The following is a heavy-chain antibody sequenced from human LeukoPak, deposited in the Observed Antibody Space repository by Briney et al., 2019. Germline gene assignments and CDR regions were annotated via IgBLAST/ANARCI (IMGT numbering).Heavy chain of an antibody. CDR3: ARQGLGAFDM. J-gene: IGHJ3*02. Sequence: ASVKVSCKASGYTFTGYYMHWVRQARGQRLEWIGWINIGSLNTHYSKHLQHRIIIPRDTSATTAFMELRSLRSDDLAVYYCARQGLGAFDMWGQGTMVTVSS. V-gene: IGHV1-3*03. CDR1: GYTFTGYY. D-gene: IGHD3/OR15-3a*01. CDR2: INIGSLNT.